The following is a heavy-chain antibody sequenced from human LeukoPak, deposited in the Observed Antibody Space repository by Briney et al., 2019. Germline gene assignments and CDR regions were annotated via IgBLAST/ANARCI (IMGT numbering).Heavy chain of an antibody. Sequence: PSXTLSLTCTVSGGSISSYYWSWIRQPAGKGLEWIGRIYTSGSTNYNPSLKRRGTISVEKSKNQFSLKLSSVTAADTAVYYCARDNYGDYVWYFDLWGRGTLVTVSS. CDR1: GGSISSYY. V-gene: IGHV4-4*07. J-gene: IGHJ2*01. CDR2: IYTSGST. CDR3: ARDNYGDYVWYFDL. D-gene: IGHD4-17*01.